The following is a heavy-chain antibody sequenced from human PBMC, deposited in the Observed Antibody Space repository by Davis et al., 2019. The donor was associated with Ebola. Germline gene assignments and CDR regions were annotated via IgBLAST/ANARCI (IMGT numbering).Heavy chain of an antibody. CDR3: ASLPDI. J-gene: IGHJ3*02. CDR2: INTKSGTP. V-gene: IGHV7-4-1*02. Sequence: ASVKVSCKTSGYSFTGFYIHWVRRAPGQGLEWMGWINTKSGTPTYAQGFTGRFVFSVDTSVSTAYLQINSLKTEDTAVYYCASLPDIWGQGTMVTVSS. CDR1: GYSFTGFY.